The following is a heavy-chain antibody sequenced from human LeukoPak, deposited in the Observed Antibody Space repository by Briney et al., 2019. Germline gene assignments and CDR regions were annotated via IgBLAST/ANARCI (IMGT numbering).Heavy chain of an antibody. CDR3: ARGPNKSDGGNSGSAWFDP. CDR1: GYTFPTYD. D-gene: IGHD4-23*01. Sequence: GASVKVSCKASGYTFPTYDINWVRQATGQGLEWMGWMNPNSGNTGYAQKFQGRVTMTRNTSISTAYMELSSLRSEDTAVYYCARGPNKSDGGNSGSAWFDPWGQGTLVTVSS. J-gene: IGHJ5*02. V-gene: IGHV1-8*01. CDR2: MNPNSGNT.